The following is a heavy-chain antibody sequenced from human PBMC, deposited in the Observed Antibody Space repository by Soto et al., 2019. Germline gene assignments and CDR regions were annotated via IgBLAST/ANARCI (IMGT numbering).Heavy chain of an antibody. CDR1: SGSFSRYY. J-gene: IGHJ3*02. V-gene: IGHV4-34*01. CDR3: ARGTWVRSAFDI. CDR2: INHSGST. D-gene: IGHD3-10*01. Sequence: QVQLQQWGAGLLKPSETLSLTCAVYSGSFSRYYWSWIRQPPGKGLEWIGEINHSGSTNYNPSLKSRVTISVDTSKNQCSLKLSSVTAADTAVYYCARGTWVRSAFDIWGQGTMVTVSS.